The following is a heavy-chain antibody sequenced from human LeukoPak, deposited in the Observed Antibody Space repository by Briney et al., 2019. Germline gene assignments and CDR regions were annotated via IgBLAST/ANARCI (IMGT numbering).Heavy chain of an antibody. CDR1: GFTFSSYS. J-gene: IGHJ3*01. CDR3: ARGQSQSDAFDV. Sequence: GGSLRLSCAASGFTFSSYSMNWVRQAPGKGLEWVSSISSSSSYIYYADSVKGRFTISRDNAKNSLYLQMNSLRAEDTAVYYCARGQSQSDAFDVWGQGTMVTVSS. CDR2: ISSSSSYI. V-gene: IGHV3-21*01.